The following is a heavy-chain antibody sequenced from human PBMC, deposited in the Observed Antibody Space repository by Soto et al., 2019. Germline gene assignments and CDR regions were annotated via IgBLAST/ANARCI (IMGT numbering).Heavy chain of an antibody. CDR1: GGSINSYY. CDR2: IYYSGST. D-gene: IGHD3-22*01. J-gene: IGHJ6*02. Sequence: WETLSLTCTVYGGSINSYYWSWILQPSRKKLEWIGYIYYSGSTNYNPSLKSRVTISVDTSKNQFSLKLSSVTAADTAVYYCARDSVQVYYYDDPCYGMYVCGQGSTVIVSS. CDR3: ARDSVQVYYYDDPCYGMYV. V-gene: IGHV4-59*01.